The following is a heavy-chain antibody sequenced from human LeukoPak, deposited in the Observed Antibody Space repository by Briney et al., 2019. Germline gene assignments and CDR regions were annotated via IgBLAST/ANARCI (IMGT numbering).Heavy chain of an antibody. J-gene: IGHJ4*02. CDR2: ISSSSSYI. Sequence: PGGSLRLSCAASGFTFSSYSMSWVRQAPGKGLEWVSSISSSSSYIYYADSVKGRFTISRDNAKNSLYLQMNSLRAEDTAVYYCASYGSGSDYWGQGTLVTVSS. CDR1: GFTFSSYS. V-gene: IGHV3-21*01. D-gene: IGHD3-10*01. CDR3: ASYGSGSDY.